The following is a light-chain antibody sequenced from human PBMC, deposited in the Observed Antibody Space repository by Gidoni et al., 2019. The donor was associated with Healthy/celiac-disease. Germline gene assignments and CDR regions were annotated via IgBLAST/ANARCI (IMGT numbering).Light chain of an antibody. V-gene: IGLV2-14*01. CDR2: DVS. J-gene: IGLJ2*01. CDR1: SSDVGGYNY. CDR3: SSYTSSSTRV. Sequence: QSALTQPASVSGSPGQAITISCTGTSSDVGGYNYVSWYQQHPGKAPKLMPYDVSTRPSGVANRFSGSKSGNTASRTISGLQAEDEADYYCSSYTSSSTRVFGGGTKLTVL.